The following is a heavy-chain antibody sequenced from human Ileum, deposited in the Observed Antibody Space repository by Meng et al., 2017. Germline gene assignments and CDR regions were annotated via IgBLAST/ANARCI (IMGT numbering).Heavy chain of an antibody. D-gene: IGHD7-27*01. V-gene: IGHV4-59*08. CDR2: TYSGGTI. CDR1: GGSRSPYY. J-gene: IGHJ3*02. CDR3: ASALNTWGSFYI. Sequence: QVQMQESGPGLVRPSETLSLICSVPGGSRSPYYWSWIRQPPGGGLEWIGYTYSGGTIDYNPSLKSRATISVDTTQNQLSLRLISVTAADTAVYYCASALNTWGSFYIWGQGTLVTVSS.